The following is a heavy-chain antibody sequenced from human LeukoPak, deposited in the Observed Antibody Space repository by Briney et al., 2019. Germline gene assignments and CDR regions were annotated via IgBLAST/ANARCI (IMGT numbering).Heavy chain of an antibody. CDR1: GGSFSGYY. V-gene: IGHV4-34*01. D-gene: IGHD6-13*01. CDR3: ARRGGIAAAGTIDY. CDR2: INHSGST. Sequence: SETLSLTCAVYGGSFSGYYWSWIRQPPGKGLEWIGEINHSGSTNYNPSLKSRVTISVDTSKNQFSLKLSSVTAADTAVYYCARRGGIAAAGTIDYWGQGTLVTVSS. J-gene: IGHJ4*02.